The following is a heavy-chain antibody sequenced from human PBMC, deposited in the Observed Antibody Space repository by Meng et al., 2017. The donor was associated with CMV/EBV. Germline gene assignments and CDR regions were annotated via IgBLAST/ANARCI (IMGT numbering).Heavy chain of an antibody. Sequence: FTFSCYGMHWVRQAPGKGLEWVAVIWYDGSNKYYADSVKGRFTISRDNSKNTLYLQMNSLRAEDTAVYYCAKQVVPAASGGEELDYWGQGTLVTVSS. CDR1: FTFSCYG. D-gene: IGHD2-2*01. V-gene: IGHV3-33*06. CDR2: IWYDGSNK. J-gene: IGHJ4*02. CDR3: AKQVVPAASGGEELDY.